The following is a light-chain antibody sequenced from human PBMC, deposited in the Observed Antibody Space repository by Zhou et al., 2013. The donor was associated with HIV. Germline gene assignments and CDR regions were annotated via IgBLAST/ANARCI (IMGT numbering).Light chain of an antibody. J-gene: IGKJ4*01. CDR2: GAS. Sequence: EIVLTQSPPTLSLSPGVRVTLSCRASQSVSSTLAWYQQKPGQAPRLLIYGASTRATGIPARFSGSGSGTEFTLTITSLQSEDFAVYYCQQYTNWPLTFGGGTKVEIK. CDR3: QQYTNWPLT. V-gene: IGKV3-15*01. CDR1: QSVSST.